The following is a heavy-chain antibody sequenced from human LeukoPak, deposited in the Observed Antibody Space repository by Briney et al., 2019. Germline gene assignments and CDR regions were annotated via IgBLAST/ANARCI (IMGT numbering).Heavy chain of an antibody. CDR3: ARSYNWNYDGTFDY. J-gene: IGHJ4*02. CDR1: GYTFTSYD. Sequence: ASVKVSCKASGYTFTSYDINWVRQATGQGLEWMGWMNPNSGNTGYAQKFQGRVTITRNTSISTAYMELSSLRSEDTAVYYCARSYNWNYDGTFDYWGQGTLVTVSS. CDR2: MNPNSGNT. V-gene: IGHV1-8*03. D-gene: IGHD1-7*01.